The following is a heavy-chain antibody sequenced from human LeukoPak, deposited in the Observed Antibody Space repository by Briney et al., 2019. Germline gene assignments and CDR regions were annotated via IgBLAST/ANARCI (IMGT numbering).Heavy chain of an antibody. D-gene: IGHD3-22*01. J-gene: IGHJ4*02. CDR2: FDPENGET. CDR3: TRSAVVLPYYFDY. CDR1: GYSLTELS. Sequence: GASVKVSCKVSGYSLTELSMHWVRQAPGKGLEWMGSFDPENGETLYAQELQGRVTLTEDTSADTAYLELSSLRSEDTALYYCTRSAVVLPYYFDYWGQGTLVTVSS. V-gene: IGHV1-24*01.